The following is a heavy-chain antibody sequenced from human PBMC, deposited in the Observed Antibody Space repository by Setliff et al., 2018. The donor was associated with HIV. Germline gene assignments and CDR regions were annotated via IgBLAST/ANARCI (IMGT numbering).Heavy chain of an antibody. V-gene: IGHV4-59*01. CDR2: IYYTGST. Sequence: SETLSLTCTVSSGSISTYYWTLIRQPPGKGLEYIGYIYYTGSTDYNPSLNGRVTISIDLSKSQFSLKLNSVTAADTAVYYGARAPAHYFGNKKSSLPDAFDIWGLGTMVTVSS. J-gene: IGHJ3*02. CDR1: SGSISTYY. CDR3: ARAPAHYFGNKKSSLPDAFDI. D-gene: IGHD3-10*01.